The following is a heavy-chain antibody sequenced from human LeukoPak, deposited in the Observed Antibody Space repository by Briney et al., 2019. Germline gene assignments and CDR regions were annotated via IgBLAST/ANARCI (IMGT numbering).Heavy chain of an antibody. V-gene: IGHV3-15*01. D-gene: IGHD5-12*01. CDR2: IKSKTDGGTT. CDR3: ARDQGYSGYDAGGRSELFDY. Sequence: GGSLRLSCAASGFTFSYAWMSWVRQAPGKGLEWVGRIKSKTDGGTTDYAAPVKGRFTISRDDSKNTLYLQMNSLRAEDTAVYYCARDQGYSGYDAGGRSELFDYWGQGTLVTVSS. J-gene: IGHJ4*02. CDR1: GFTFSYAW.